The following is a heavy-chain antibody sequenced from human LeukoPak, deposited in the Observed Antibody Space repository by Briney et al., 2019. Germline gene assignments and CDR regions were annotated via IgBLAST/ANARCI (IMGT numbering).Heavy chain of an antibody. CDR1: GYTFTGYF. D-gene: IGHD6-19*01. CDR2: INPNSGGT. J-gene: IGHJ4*02. CDR3: ARPPMGSGWWEENYFDY. Sequence: ASVKVSCKASGYTFTGYFMHWVRQAPGQGLEWMGWINPNSGGTNYAQKFQGRVTMTGDTSISTAYMDLSSLRSDDTAVYYCARPPMGSGWWEENYFDYWGQGTLVTVSS. V-gene: IGHV1-2*02.